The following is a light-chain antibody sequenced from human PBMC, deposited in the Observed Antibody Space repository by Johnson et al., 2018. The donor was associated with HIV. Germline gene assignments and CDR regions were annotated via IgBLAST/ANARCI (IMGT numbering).Light chain of an antibody. Sequence: QSVLTQPPSVSAAPGQKVTISCSGSNSNIGNSYVSWYQQLPGTAPKLLIYENNKRPSGIPGRFSGSKSGPSATLGITGLQTGDEADYYCGTWDSSLTSYVFGAGTKVTVL. CDR1: NSNIGNSY. CDR2: ENN. V-gene: IGLV1-51*02. CDR3: GTWDSSLTSYV. J-gene: IGLJ1*01.